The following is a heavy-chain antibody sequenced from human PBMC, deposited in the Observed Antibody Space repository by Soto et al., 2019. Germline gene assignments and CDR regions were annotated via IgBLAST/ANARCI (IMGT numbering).Heavy chain of an antibody. CDR3: ESEIDATTAASIDY. CDR1: GYTFSGSV. V-gene: IGHV1-3*01. D-gene: IGHD4-17*01. Sequence: QVQLVQSGAEVKKPGASVKVSCKASGYTFSGSVMHWVRQAPGQGLAWMGWINADNGHTKYSQKFQGRVTMTWDTSESTAYMELSSLRSEDTAIYSCESEIDATTAASIDYWGQGTLVTVSS. CDR2: INADNGHT. J-gene: IGHJ4*02.